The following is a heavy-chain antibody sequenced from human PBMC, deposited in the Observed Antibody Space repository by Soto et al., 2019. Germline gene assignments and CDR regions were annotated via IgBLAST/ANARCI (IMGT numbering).Heavy chain of an antibody. Sequence: GESLKISCAASGFTFSSYGMHWVRQAPGKGLEWVAVIWYDGSNKYYADSVKGRFTISRDNSKNTLYLQMNSLRAEDTAVYYCARSMVRGYYYYGMDVWGQGTTVTVSS. CDR2: IWYDGSNK. V-gene: IGHV3-33*01. J-gene: IGHJ6*02. CDR1: GFTFSSYG. D-gene: IGHD3-10*01. CDR3: ARSMVRGYYYYGMDV.